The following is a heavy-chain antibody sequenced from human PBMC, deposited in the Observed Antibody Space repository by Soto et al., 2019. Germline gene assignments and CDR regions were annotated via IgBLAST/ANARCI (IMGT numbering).Heavy chain of an antibody. CDR1: GFTFSDST. CDR2: IRNKANSYAT. V-gene: IGHV3-73*02. CDR3: TSSFVVVTAIAAS. D-gene: IGHD2-21*02. Sequence: EVQLVESGGGLVQPGGSLKLSCAASGFTFSDSTMHWVRQASGKGLEWVGRIRNKANSYATAYAASVKGRFTVSRADSKNTAYLQMNGLNTEDTAVYYCTSSFVVVTAIAASWGQGTLVTVSS. J-gene: IGHJ5*02.